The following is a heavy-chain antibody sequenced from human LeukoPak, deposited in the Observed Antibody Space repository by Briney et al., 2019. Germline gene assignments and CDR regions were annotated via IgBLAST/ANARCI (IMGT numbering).Heavy chain of an antibody. CDR2: ITGSSTWT. CDR3: ARELVSSGTGYFDL. J-gene: IGHJ2*01. Sequence: GGSLRLSCEASGFTFGNFGMTWVRQAPGKGPQWVSGITGSSTWTYYAASVKGRFTVSRDNSQNTLHLQMNSLRADDTAVYYCARELVSSGTGYFDLWGRGTLVTVSS. CDR1: GFTFGNFG. V-gene: IGHV3-23*01. D-gene: IGHD3-10*01.